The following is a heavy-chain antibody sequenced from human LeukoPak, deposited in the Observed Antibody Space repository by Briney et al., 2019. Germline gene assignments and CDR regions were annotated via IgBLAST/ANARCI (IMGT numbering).Heavy chain of an antibody. V-gene: IGHV4-31*03. D-gene: IGHD2-2*02. CDR3: ARIPKYYYYMDV. Sequence: SETLSLTCTVSGGSISSGGYYWSWIRQHPGKGLEWIGYIYYSGSTYYNPSLKSRVTISVDTSKNQFSLKLSSVTAADTAVYYCARIPKYYYYMDVWGKGTTVTVSS. CDR1: GGSISSGGYY. CDR2: IYYSGST. J-gene: IGHJ6*03.